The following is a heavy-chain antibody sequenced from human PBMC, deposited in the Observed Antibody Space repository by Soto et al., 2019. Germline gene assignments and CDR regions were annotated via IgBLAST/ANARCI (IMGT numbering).Heavy chain of an antibody. J-gene: IGHJ5*02. CDR2: IIPIFGTA. V-gene: IGHV1-69*06. Sequence: GASVKVSCKASGGTFSSYAISWVRQAPGQGLEWVGGIIPIFGTANYAQKFQGRVTITADKSTSTAYMELSSLRSEDTAVYYCARDIAVAVFDPWGQGTLVTVSS. CDR3: ARDIAVAVFDP. D-gene: IGHD6-19*01. CDR1: GGTFSSYA.